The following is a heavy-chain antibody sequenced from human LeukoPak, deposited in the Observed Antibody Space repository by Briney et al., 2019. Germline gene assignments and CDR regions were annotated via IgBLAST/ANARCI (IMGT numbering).Heavy chain of an antibody. V-gene: IGHV1-2*02. CDR1: GYTFTVYY. D-gene: IGHD6-13*01. J-gene: IGHJ6*02. Sequence: ASVKVSCKASGYTFTVYYMHWVRQAPGQGLEWMGWINPNSGGTNYAQKFQGRVTMTRDTSISTAYMELSRLRSDDTAVYYCARTRTYSSSRYYYYGMDVWGQGTTVAVSS. CDR2: INPNSGGT. CDR3: ARTRTYSSSRYYYYGMDV.